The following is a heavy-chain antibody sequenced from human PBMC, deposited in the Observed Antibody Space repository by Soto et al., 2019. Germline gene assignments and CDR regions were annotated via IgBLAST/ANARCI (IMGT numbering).Heavy chain of an antibody. J-gene: IGHJ4*02. CDR3: AREGLTSDAYYFDY. CDR1: GYSFTNYW. D-gene: IGHD2-15*01. CDR2: IDPSDSYT. Sequence: PGESLKISCKGSGYSFTNYWINWVRQMPGKGLEWMGRIDPSDSYTNYSPSFQGHVAISADKSISTAYLQWSSLKASDTAMYYCAREGLTSDAYYFDYWGQGALVTVS. V-gene: IGHV5-10-1*01.